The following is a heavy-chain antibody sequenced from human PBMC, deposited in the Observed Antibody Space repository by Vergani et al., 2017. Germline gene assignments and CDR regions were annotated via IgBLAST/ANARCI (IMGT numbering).Heavy chain of an antibody. CDR2: SSGSGGST. Sequence: EVQLLESGGGLVQPGGSLRLSCAASGFTFSSYAMSWVRQAPGKGLEWVSASSGSGGSTYYADSVKGRFTISRDNSKNTLYLQMNSLRAEDTAVYYCAKGFKMATITAAADYWGQGTLVTVSS. D-gene: IGHD5-24*01. V-gene: IGHV3-23*01. CDR1: GFTFSSYA. J-gene: IGHJ4*02. CDR3: AKGFKMATITAAADY.